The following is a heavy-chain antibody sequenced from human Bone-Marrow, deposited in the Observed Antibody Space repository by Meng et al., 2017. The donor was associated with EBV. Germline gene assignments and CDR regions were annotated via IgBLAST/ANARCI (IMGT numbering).Heavy chain of an antibody. J-gene: IGHJ5*02. CDR3: ARERHYYDNNDSYSHDWFDP. CDR2: IIHSGGT. Sequence: VQLQDCGEVLLKPSETPSLTCAVYGGSFSDYYWSCIRQTPGKGLEWIGEIIHSGGTNYNPALKSRVNISVDTSKNQFSLNMSSMTAADTAVYYCARERHYYDNNDSYSHDWFDPWGQGTLVTASS. V-gene: IGHV4-34*12. CDR1: GGSFSDYY. D-gene: IGHD3-22*01.